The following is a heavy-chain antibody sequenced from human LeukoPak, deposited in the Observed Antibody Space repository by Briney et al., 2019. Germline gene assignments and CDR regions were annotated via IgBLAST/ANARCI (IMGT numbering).Heavy chain of an antibody. Sequence: PGGSLRLSCAASGSYWMHWVRQAPGEGLVWVSRMNSDGSSTTYADSVKGRFTISRDNAKNTLYLQMNSLRAEDTAVYYCARGRYNWNDREYGLDVWGQGTTVTVSS. CDR3: ARGRYNWNDREYGLDV. J-gene: IGHJ6*02. CDR1: GSYW. CDR2: MNSDGSST. D-gene: IGHD1-1*01. V-gene: IGHV3-74*03.